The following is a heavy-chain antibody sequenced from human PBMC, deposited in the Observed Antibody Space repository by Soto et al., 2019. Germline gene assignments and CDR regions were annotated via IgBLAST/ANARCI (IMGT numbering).Heavy chain of an antibody. CDR3: ARTYYYDSSGYYDY. D-gene: IGHD3-22*01. CDR2: IDWDDDK. Sequence: SGPTLVNPTQTLTLTCTFSGFSLSTSGMRVSWIRQPPGKALEWLARIDWDDDKFYSTSLKTRLTISKDTSKNQVVLTMTNMDPVDTATYYCARTYYYDSSGYYDYWGQGTLATVSS. J-gene: IGHJ4*02. CDR1: GFSLSTSGMR. V-gene: IGHV2-70*04.